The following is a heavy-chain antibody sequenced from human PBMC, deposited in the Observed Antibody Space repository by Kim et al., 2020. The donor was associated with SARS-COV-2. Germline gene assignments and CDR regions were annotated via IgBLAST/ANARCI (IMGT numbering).Heavy chain of an antibody. J-gene: IGHJ4*02. D-gene: IGHD3-22*01. V-gene: IGHV3-23*01. Sequence: AKARFTISRDNSKNTLYLQMNSLRDEDTAVYYCAKEGVTMIVVAYFDYWGQGTLVTVSS. CDR3: AKEGVTMIVVAYFDY.